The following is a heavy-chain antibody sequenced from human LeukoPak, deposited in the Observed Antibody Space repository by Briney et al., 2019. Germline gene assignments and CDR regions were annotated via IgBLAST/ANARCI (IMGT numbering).Heavy chain of an antibody. J-gene: IGHJ4*02. CDR3: ARTDQRGRPFDY. V-gene: IGHV4-34*01. D-gene: IGHD2-2*01. Sequence: PSETLSLTCAVYGGSFSGYYWSWIRQPPGKGLEWIEEINHSGSTNYNPSLKSRVTISVDTSKNQFSLKLSSVTAADTAVYYCARTDQRGRPFDYWGQGTLVTVSS. CDR2: INHSGST. CDR1: GGSFSGYY.